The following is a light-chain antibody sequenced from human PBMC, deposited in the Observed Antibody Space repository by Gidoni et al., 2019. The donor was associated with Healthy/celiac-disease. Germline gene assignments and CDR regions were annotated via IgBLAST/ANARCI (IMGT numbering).Light chain of an antibody. J-gene: IGKJ1*01. CDR2: GAS. V-gene: IGKV3-20*01. CDR1: QSVSSSY. CDR3: QQYGSSLWP. Sequence: EIVLTQPPGTLSLSPGERATLSCRASQSVSSSYLAWYQQKPGQAPRLLIYGASSRATGIPDRFSGRGSGTDFPLTISRLEPADFAVYYCQQYGSSLWPFGQGTKVEIK.